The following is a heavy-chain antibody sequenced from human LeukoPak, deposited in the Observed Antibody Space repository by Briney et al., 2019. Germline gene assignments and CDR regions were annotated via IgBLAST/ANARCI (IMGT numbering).Heavy chain of an antibody. D-gene: IGHD6-19*01. CDR1: GGSVSSGSYC. Sequence: PSETLSLTCTVSGGSVSSGSYCWSWIRQPPGKGLEWIGYIYYSGSTNYNPSLKSRVTISVDTSKNQFSLKLSSVTAADTAVYYCARDQQQWLARHPYGMDVWGQGTTVTVSS. J-gene: IGHJ6*02. CDR2: IYYSGST. V-gene: IGHV4-61*01. CDR3: ARDQQQWLARHPYGMDV.